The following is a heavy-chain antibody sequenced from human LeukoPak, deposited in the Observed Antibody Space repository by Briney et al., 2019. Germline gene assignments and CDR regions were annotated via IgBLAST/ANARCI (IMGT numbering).Heavy chain of an antibody. Sequence: GASVKVSCKASGGTFSSYAISWVRQAPGQGLEWMGGIIPIFGTANYAQKFQGRVTITADEPTSTAYMELSSLRSEDTAVYYCARDLGLLSEGSGWYYWGQGTLVTVSS. J-gene: IGHJ4*02. D-gene: IGHD6-19*01. CDR3: ARDLGLLSEGSGWYY. CDR2: IIPIFGTA. CDR1: GGTFSSYA. V-gene: IGHV1-69*13.